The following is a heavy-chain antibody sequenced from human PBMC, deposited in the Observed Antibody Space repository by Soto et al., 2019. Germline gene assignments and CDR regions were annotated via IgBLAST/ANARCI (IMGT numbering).Heavy chain of an antibody. V-gene: IGHV2-70*01. CDR3: TRSTNWNYEYYFDY. CDR2: IDWEEEK. Sequence: GPTLVNPEQTLILTCAFSGFSLSRKGMSVSWIRQPPGKALEFLALIDWEEEKFYSPSLRTRLTVSKDTSKSQVVLTLTNVDPVDTATYYCTRSTNWNYEYYFDYWGQGTLVTV. D-gene: IGHD1-7*01. J-gene: IGHJ4*02. CDR1: GFSLSRKGMS.